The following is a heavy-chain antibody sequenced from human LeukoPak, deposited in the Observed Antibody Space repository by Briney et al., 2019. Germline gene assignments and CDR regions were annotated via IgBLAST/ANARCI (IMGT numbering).Heavy chain of an antibody. J-gene: IGHJ4*02. CDR2: INSDGSWT. CDR3: VSFYETY. Sequence: GGSLRLSCAASGNYWMHWVRQAPGKGLVWVSHINSDGSWTSYADSVKGRFTISKDNAKNTVYLQMNSLRAKDTAVYYCVSFYETYWGRGTLVTASS. V-gene: IGHV3-74*01. CDR1: GNYW. D-gene: IGHD2/OR15-2a*01.